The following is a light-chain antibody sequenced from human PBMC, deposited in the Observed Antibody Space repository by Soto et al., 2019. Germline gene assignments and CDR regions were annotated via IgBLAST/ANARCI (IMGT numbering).Light chain of an antibody. V-gene: IGLV2-11*01. CDR3: CSYAGNSLWV. CDR2: DVS. CDR1: SSDVGGSHF. Sequence: SVLTQPRSVSGSPGQSVTISCTGSSSDVGGSHFVSWYQQHPVKAPNLVIYDVSKRPSGVPDRFSGSKSGNTASLTISGPQAEDEADYYCCSYAGNSLWVFGGGTKLTVL. J-gene: IGLJ3*02.